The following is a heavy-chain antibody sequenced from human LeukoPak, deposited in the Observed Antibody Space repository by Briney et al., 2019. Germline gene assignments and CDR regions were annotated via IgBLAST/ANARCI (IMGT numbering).Heavy chain of an antibody. CDR1: GYIFTSYG. J-gene: IGHJ6*02. Sequence: ASVKVSCKASGYIFTSYGISWVRQAPGQGLEWMGWISAYNGNTNYAQKLQGRVTMTTDTSTSTAYMELRRLRSDDTAVYYCARVASGWYLGDDYYYYGMDVWGQGTTVTVSS. D-gene: IGHD6-19*01. CDR3: ARVASGWYLGDDYYYYGMDV. V-gene: IGHV1-18*01. CDR2: ISAYNGNT.